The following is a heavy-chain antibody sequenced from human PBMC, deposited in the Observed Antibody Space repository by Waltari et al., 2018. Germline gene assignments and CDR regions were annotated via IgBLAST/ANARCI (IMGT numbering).Heavy chain of an antibody. V-gene: IGHV3-7*01. J-gene: IGHJ4*02. Sequence: EVQLVESGGGLVQPGGSLGLSSGASGFPFSRYWMRWVRQTPGKGLEWVANINYDGSQKYYVDSVKGRFTISRDNAKNSVYLQMNSLRVEDTAVYYCAKSRGFEYWGQGTLITVSS. CDR1: GFPFSRYW. CDR3: AKSRGFEY. CDR2: INYDGSQK. D-gene: IGHD2-2*01.